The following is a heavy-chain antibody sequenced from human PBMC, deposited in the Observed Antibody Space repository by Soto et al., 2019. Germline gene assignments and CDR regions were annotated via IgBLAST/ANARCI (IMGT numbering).Heavy chain of an antibody. CDR3: VKERQIPSES. CDR1: GFTFVNYA. J-gene: IGHJ5*02. CDR2: ITGSGATT. Sequence: GGSLRLSCAASGFTFVNYAMSWVRQAPGKGLEWVSSITGSGATTYYADSVKGRFTISRDNSNNTLYLHMNSLSAEDTAGFYCVKERQIPSESCGQGA. V-gene: IGHV3-23*01.